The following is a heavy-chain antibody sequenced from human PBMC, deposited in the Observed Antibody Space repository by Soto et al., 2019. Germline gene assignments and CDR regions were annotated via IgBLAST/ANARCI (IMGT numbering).Heavy chain of an antibody. CDR3: ARGVVVIKALFYDY. D-gene: IGHD3-22*01. Sequence: EVQLVESGGGLVKPGGSLRLSCAASGFTFSSYSMNWVRQAPGKGLEWVSSISSSSSYIYYADSVKGQFTISRDNAKNSLYLQMNSLRAEDTAVYYCARGVVVIKALFYDYWGQGTLVTVSS. V-gene: IGHV3-21*01. CDR2: ISSSSSYI. J-gene: IGHJ4*02. CDR1: GFTFSSYS.